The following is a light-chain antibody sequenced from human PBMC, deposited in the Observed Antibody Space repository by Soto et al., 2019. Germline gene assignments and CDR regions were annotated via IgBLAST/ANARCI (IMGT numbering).Light chain of an antibody. CDR1: QSVSSK. CDR2: GAS. J-gene: IGKJ1*01. V-gene: IGKV3-15*01. CDR3: QHYNDWPPTWT. Sequence: EIVMTQSPATLSVSPGERATLSCRASQSVSSKLACYQQKPGQAPRVIVYGASTRATGVPARFSGSGSGTEFTLTISSLQSEDFAVYYCQHYNDWPPTWTFGQGTRVEIK.